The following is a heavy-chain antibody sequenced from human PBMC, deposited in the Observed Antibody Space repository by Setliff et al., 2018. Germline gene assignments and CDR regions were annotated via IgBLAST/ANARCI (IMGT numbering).Heavy chain of an antibody. V-gene: IGHV3-53*01. CDR1: GFAVSGAY. J-gene: IGHJ6*03. CDR2: IYSSGNT. Sequence: GGSLRLSCAGSGFAVSGAYMSWVRQAPGKGLEWVSIIYSSGNTAYTDSVKGRFTISRDTSKNTVYLQMNNVTVDDTAVYFCAKDLGDDGHYYYYMDVWGKGTTVTVSS. CDR3: AKDLGDDGHYYYYMDV. D-gene: IGHD4-17*01.